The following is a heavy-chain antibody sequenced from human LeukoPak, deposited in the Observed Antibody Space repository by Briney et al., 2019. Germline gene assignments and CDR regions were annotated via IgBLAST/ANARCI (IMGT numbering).Heavy chain of an antibody. Sequence: GGSLRLSCAASGFTVSGDYMNWVRQAPGKGLEWVSAIYSGGATYYADSVKGRCSISRNNSRNTVHLQMNSLRAEDTAVYYCARARYNWKGPYYFDSWGQGTLVTVSP. J-gene: IGHJ4*02. D-gene: IGHD1-1*01. CDR1: GFTVSGDY. CDR3: ARARYNWKGPYYFDS. V-gene: IGHV3-53*01. CDR2: IYSGGAT.